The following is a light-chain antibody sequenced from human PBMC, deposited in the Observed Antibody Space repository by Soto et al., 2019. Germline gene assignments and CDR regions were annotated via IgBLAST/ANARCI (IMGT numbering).Light chain of an antibody. CDR1: QSVSNN. CDR3: QHYKKWPLT. CDR2: DAS. Sequence: EIVMTQSPATLSVSPGERATLSCTASQSVSNNLGWYQQKPGQAPRLLIYDASTSATGIPARFSGSGSGTEFTLTISSLQSEDFSVYHCQHYKKWPLTFGGGTKVESK. V-gene: IGKV3-15*01. J-gene: IGKJ4*01.